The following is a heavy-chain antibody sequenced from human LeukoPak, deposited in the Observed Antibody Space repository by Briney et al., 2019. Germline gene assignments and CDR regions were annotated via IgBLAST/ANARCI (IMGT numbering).Heavy chain of an antibody. D-gene: IGHD1-1*01. CDR2: IYYSGIT. CDR3: ARLETGTIDY. CDR1: GGSISSYY. J-gene: IGHJ4*02. V-gene: IGHV4-59*08. Sequence: SETLSLTCTVSGGSISSYYWSWIRQPPGKGLEWIGYIYYSGITNYNPSLKTRVTILVDTSKNQFSLKLSSVTAADTAVYYCARLETGTIDYWGQGTLVTVSS.